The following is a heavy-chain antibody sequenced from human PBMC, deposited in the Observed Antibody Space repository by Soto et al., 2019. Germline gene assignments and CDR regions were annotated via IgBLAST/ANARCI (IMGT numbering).Heavy chain of an antibody. CDR3: ARDEDTAMVTIPTFDY. J-gene: IGHJ4*02. CDR1: GFTFSSYS. V-gene: IGHV3-21*01. D-gene: IGHD5-18*01. Sequence: GGSLRLSCAASGFTFSSYSMNWVRQAPGKGLEWVSSISSSSSYIYYADSVKGRFTISRDNAKNSLYPQMNSLRAEDTAVYYCARDEDTAMVTIPTFDYWGQGTLVTVSS. CDR2: ISSSSSYI.